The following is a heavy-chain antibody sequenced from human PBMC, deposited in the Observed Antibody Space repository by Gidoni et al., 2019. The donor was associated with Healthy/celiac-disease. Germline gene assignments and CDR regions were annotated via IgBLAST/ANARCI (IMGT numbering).Heavy chain of an antibody. J-gene: IGHJ4*02. D-gene: IGHD3-22*01. V-gene: IGHV3-43*01. Sequence: EVQLVESGGVVVQPGGSLRLSCAAFGFTFVDYTMHWVRQAPGKGLEWVSLISWDGGSTYYADSVKGRFTISRDNSKNSLYLQMNSLRTEDTALYYCAKDHYYDSSGYYGSPDYWGQGTLVTVSS. CDR2: ISWDGGST. CDR1: GFTFVDYT. CDR3: AKDHYYDSSGYYGSPDY.